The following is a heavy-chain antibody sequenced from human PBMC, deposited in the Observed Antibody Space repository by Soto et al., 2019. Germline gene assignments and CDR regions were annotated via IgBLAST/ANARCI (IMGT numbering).Heavy chain of an antibody. Sequence: SETLSLTCTVSGGSISSVCYYWSWIRQHPGKGLEWIGYIYYSGSTYYNPSLKSRVTMSVDTSKNQFYLRLTSVTAADTAVYYCARDRPRYEHDYWGQGTQVTVSS. J-gene: IGHJ4*02. V-gene: IGHV4-31*03. CDR1: GGSISSVCYY. CDR2: IYYSGST. D-gene: IGHD3-3*01. CDR3: ARDRPRYEHDY.